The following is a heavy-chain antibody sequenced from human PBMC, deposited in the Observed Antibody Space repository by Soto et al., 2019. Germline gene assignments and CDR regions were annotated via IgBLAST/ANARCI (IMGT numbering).Heavy chain of an antibody. J-gene: IGHJ5*01. CDR3: ARGGYFDVSNYLAS. CDR1: GYTFTSYG. V-gene: IGHV1-3*01. D-gene: IGHD3-22*01. Sequence: ASVKFSLKASGYTFTSYGINWVRQAPGRGLDCMGWINPGNGNTKYSQQFQGRVIIDRDTSASTAYMELSSLRSEDTAVYYCARGGYFDVSNYLASWGLGTLVTVSS. CDR2: INPGNGNT.